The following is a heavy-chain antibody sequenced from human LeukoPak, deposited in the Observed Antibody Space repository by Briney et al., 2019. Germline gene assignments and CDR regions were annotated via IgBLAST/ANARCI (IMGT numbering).Heavy chain of an antibody. CDR3: ARHDIRRHIDY. V-gene: IGHV4-38-2*02. J-gene: IGHJ4*02. D-gene: IGHD1-1*01. Sequence: SETLSLTCTVSDYSITRGYHWGWVRQPPGKGLEWIGSIYHTGSPGYNVALKSRVTISVDTSKNQFSLKMNSLTAADTAVYYCARHDIRRHIDYWGRGRLVIVSS. CDR1: DYSITRGYH. CDR2: IYHTGSP.